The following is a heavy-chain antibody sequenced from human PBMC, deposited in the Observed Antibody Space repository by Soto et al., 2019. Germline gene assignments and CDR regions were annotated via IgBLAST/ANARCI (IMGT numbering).Heavy chain of an antibody. D-gene: IGHD3-10*02. CDR2: VYYTETT. Sequence: PSETLSLTCSLSGGSINSSDHFWGWIRQTPGKGLEWIGSVYYTETTYYNPSLKSPVTISVETSRNTLSLKVNSATAADTGIYYCARQRVLSTNMFITSFDPWGQGTLVTVS. CDR1: GGSINSSDHF. V-gene: IGHV4-39*01. J-gene: IGHJ5*02. CDR3: ARQRVLSTNMFITSFDP.